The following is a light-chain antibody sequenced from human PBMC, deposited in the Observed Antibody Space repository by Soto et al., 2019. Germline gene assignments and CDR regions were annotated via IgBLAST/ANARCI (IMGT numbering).Light chain of an antibody. Sequence: DIQLTQSPSFLSASVGDRVTVTCRASQGINSDLAWYQQKPGKAPKLLSYTASTLQSGVPSRFSGSGSGTEFTLTITSLQPEDFAAYYWQQLNSYPLTFGGGTKVEIK. V-gene: IGKV1-9*01. J-gene: IGKJ4*02. CDR3: QQLNSYPLT. CDR2: TAS. CDR1: QGINSD.